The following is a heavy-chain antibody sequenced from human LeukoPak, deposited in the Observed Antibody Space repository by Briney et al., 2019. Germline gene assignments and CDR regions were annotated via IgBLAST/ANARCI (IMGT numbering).Heavy chain of an antibody. Sequence: GGSLRLSCAASGFTFSSYAMSWVRQAPGKGLEWVSAISGSGGSTYYADSVKGRFTISRDNSKNTLYLQMSSLRAEDTAVYYCAKGLVPTLGIAVDGTYYGMDVWGKGTTVTVSS. CDR3: AKGLVPTLGIAVDGTYYGMDV. CDR1: GFTFSSYA. D-gene: IGHD6-19*01. J-gene: IGHJ6*04. CDR2: ISGSGGST. V-gene: IGHV3-23*01.